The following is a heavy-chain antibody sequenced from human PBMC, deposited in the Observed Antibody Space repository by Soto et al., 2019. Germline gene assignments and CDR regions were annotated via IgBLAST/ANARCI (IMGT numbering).Heavy chain of an antibody. D-gene: IGHD5-12*01. V-gene: IGHV3-30*19. CDR3: ARDYYRFNSGYGFSMDV. J-gene: IGHJ6*02. CDR1: GFSFSGFG. Sequence: GGSLRLSCAASGFSFSGFGMHWVRQAPGKGLEWVAVISYDGSNKYYADSVKGRFTISRDNSKNTLYLQMNSLRAEDTAVYYCARDYYRFNSGYGFSMDVWGQGTTVTVSS. CDR2: ISYDGSNK.